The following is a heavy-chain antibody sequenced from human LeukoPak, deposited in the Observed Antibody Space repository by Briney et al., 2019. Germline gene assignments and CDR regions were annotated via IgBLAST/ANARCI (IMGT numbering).Heavy chain of an antibody. CDR1: GGSISSGGYY. V-gene: IGHV4-31*03. CDR3: ARKGAGYGSGSYYNAFDY. D-gene: IGHD3-10*01. CDR2: IYYSGST. J-gene: IGHJ4*02. Sequence: KPSETLSLTCTVSGGSISSGGYYWSWIRQHPRKGLEWIGYIYYSGSTYYNPSLKSRVTISVDTSKNQFSLKLSSVTAADTAVYYCARKGAGYGSGSYYNAFDYWGQGTLVTVSS.